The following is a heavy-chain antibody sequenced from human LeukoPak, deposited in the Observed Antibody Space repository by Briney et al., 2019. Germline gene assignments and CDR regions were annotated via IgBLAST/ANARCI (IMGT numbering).Heavy chain of an antibody. J-gene: IGHJ4*02. V-gene: IGHV3-48*02. D-gene: IGHD3-16*01. CDR3: ARQGDLDY. CDR1: GFIFTSYS. Sequence: GASLRLSCAASGFIFTSYSMNWVRRAPGKGLEFVSSISSTSSATYYADSVKGRFTISRDNAKNSMYLQMNSLRDEDTAVYYCARQGDLDYWGQGTLVTVCS. CDR2: ISSTSSAT.